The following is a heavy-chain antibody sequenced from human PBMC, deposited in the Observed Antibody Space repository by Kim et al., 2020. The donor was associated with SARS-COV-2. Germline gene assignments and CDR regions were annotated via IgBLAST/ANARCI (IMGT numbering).Heavy chain of an antibody. Sequence: IANYAQKFQGRVTSTADKSTSTAYMELSSLRSEDTAVYYCARDSYSSRGYWGQGTLVTVSS. V-gene: IGHV1-69*04. CDR2: IA. D-gene: IGHD6-13*01. J-gene: IGHJ4*02. CDR3: ARDSYSSRGY.